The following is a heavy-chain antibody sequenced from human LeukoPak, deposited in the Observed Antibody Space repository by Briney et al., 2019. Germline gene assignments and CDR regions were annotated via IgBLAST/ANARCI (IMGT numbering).Heavy chain of an antibody. CDR3: ASAIFGVVPIGPFFDY. CDR1: GGTFSSYA. J-gene: IGHJ4*02. V-gene: IGHV1-69*05. D-gene: IGHD3-3*01. CDR2: IIPIFGTA. Sequence: GASVKVSCKASGGTFSSYAISWVRQAPGQGLEWMGGIIPIFGTANYAQKFQGRVTITTDESTSTAYMELSSLRSEDTAVYYCASAIFGVVPIGPFFDYWGQGTLVTVSS.